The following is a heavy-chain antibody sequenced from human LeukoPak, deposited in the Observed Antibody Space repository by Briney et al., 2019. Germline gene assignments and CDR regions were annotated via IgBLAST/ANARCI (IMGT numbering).Heavy chain of an antibody. Sequence: GESLKISCMGSGYSFTSYWIGWVRQMPGKGLGWMGSIYPGDSDTRYSPSFQGQVTISADKSISTAYLQWSSLKASDTAMYYCARRDYTGSFAFDYWGQGTLVTVSS. CDR2: IYPGDSDT. V-gene: IGHV5-51*01. D-gene: IGHD4-11*01. CDR3: ARRDYTGSFAFDY. CDR1: GYSFTSYW. J-gene: IGHJ4*02.